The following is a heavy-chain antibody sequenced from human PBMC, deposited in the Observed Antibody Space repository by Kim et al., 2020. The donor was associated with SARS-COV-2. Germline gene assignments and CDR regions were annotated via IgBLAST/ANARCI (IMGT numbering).Heavy chain of an antibody. CDR2: IWNDGRSK. Sequence: GGSLRLSCAGSGFTFSSYGLHWVRQAPGKGLEWVAVIWNDGRSKYYADSVKGRFTISRDNFKNTLYLQMNSLRAEDTAVYYCARVANYDILTGYQPPDYWCQGTLVTVSS. J-gene: IGHJ4*02. CDR1: GFTFSSYG. D-gene: IGHD3-9*01. CDR3: ARVANYDILTGYQPPDY. V-gene: IGHV3-33*01.